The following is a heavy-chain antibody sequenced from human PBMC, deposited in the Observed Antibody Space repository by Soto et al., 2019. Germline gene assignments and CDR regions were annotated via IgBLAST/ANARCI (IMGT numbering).Heavy chain of an antibody. V-gene: IGHV4-61*01. CDR2: NYYSENT. J-gene: IGHJ4*02. CDR3: DRDSLSCFDS. Sequence: PXASLWLTCTVSAVCFSSCSCYWTWIRQTPVKGLACIVYNYYSENTLSNNSLQSRVIISVNQSMNQFSLNLSSVNAAHTAVSYCDRDSLSCFDSWGQGTLVTVSS. CDR1: AVCFSSCSCY.